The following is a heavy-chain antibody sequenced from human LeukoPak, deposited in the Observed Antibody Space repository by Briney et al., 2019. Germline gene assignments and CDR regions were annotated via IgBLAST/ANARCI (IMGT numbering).Heavy chain of an antibody. CDR2: ISWNSGSI. CDR1: GFTFDDYA. D-gene: IGHD7-27*01. Sequence: PGGSLRLSCAASGFTFDDYAMHWVRQAPGKGLEWVSGISWNSGSIGYADSVKGRFTISRDNSKNTLYLQMNSLRAEDTAVYYCAKRNPSNWDYFDYWGQGTLVTVSS. V-gene: IGHV3-9*01. J-gene: IGHJ4*02. CDR3: AKRNPSNWDYFDY.